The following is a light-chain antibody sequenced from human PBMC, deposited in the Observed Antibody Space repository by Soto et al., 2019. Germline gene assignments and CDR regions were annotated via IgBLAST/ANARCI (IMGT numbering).Light chain of an antibody. V-gene: IGLV2-14*01. CDR1: NSDVGGYNY. CDR3: SSYTSTSTPCV. Sequence: QSVLTQPASVSGSPGQSITISCTGTNSDVGGYNYVSWYQLHPGKAPKLIIYEVSHRPSGASNHFSGYKSGNTASLTISGLQAEDEADYYCSSYTSTSTPCVFGTGTKVTVL. CDR2: EVS. J-gene: IGLJ1*01.